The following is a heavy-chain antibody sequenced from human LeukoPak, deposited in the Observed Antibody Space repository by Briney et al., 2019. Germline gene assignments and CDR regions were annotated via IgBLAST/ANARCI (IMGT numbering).Heavy chain of an antibody. CDR3: TKHYGGNSGYFDY. V-gene: IGHV3-23*01. CDR1: GFTFSSYA. Sequence: PGGSLRLSCAASGFTFSSYAMSWVRQAPGKGLEWVSAISGSGGSTYYADSVKGRFTISRDNSKNTLYLQMNSLRAEDTAVYYCTKHYGGNSGYFDYWGQGTLVTVSS. CDR2: ISGSGGST. D-gene: IGHD4-23*01. J-gene: IGHJ4*02.